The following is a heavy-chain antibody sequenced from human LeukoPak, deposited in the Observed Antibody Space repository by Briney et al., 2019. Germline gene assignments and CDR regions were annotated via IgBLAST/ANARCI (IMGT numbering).Heavy chain of an antibody. V-gene: IGHV1-2*04. J-gene: IGHJ4*02. Sequence: GASVKVSCKASGYTFTGYYMHWVRQAPGQGLEWMGWINPNSGGTNYAQKFQGWVTMTRDTSISTAYMELRSLRSDDTAVYYCARDPLIAVAGGDYWGQGALVTVSS. CDR3: ARDPLIAVAGGDY. CDR2: INPNSGGT. D-gene: IGHD6-19*01. CDR1: GYTFTGYY.